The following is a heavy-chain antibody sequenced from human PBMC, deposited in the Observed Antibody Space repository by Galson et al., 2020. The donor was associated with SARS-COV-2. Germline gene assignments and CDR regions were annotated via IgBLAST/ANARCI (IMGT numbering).Heavy chain of an antibody. CDR2: ISGTSSYI. CDR3: ARQSLYYDTTGSSPSDN. D-gene: IGHD3-22*01. Sequence: TGGSLRLSCAASGFTFTTYSMNWVRQTPGKGLEWVSSISGTSSYIYYADSVRGRFTISRDNTKNSLYLQMNGLRAEDTAVYYCARQSLYYDTTGSSPSDNWGQGTVVTVSS. J-gene: IGHJ4*02. V-gene: IGHV3-21*01. CDR1: GFTFTTYS.